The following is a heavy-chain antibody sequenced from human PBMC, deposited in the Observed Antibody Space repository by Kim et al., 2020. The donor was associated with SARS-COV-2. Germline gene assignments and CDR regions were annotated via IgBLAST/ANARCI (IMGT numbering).Heavy chain of an antibody. V-gene: IGHV3-13*04. Sequence: GGSLRLSCAASGFTFSSYDMHWVRQATGKGLEWVSAIGAAGDTYYPGYVMGRFTLSREDDKKYLYLQLNSLRAGDTAVYYCARDRDRIGWEDAFDIWGQG. CDR3: ARDRDRIGWEDAFDI. D-gene: IGHD6-19*01. J-gene: IGHJ3*02. CDR2: IGAAGDT. CDR1: GFTFSSYD.